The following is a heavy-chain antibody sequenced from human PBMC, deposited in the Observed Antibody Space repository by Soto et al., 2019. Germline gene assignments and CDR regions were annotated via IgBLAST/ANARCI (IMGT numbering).Heavy chain of an antibody. V-gene: IGHV4-4*02. CDR3: ARVRQGCSANNCYFDP. J-gene: IGHJ5*01. D-gene: IGHD1-1*01. CDR1: GGSVRAPDW. Sequence: QVHLQESGPGLVAPSGTLSLTCTLSGGSVRAPDWWNWVRQSPDKGLEWIAEVHISGLSNYNPSLRSRVGVSIDSSKKPFYLNLNPVTAADTAIYYCARVRQGCSANNCYFDPWGQGTQVTISS. CDR2: VHISGLS.